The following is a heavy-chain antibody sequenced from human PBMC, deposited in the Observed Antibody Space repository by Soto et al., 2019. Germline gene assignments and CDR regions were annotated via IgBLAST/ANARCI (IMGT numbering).Heavy chain of an antibody. V-gene: IGHV3-23*01. J-gene: IGHJ5*02. Sequence: PGGSLRLSCEASGFIFSDHAMSWVLHAPGKGLEWVSAISGNGIATYYADSVKGGFTIYRDNSKNTLYLQMNRLRPGDTAVYYCARDAISMVRGTNNWFDAWGQGTLVTVSS. CDR1: GFIFSDHA. CDR2: ISGNGIAT. CDR3: ARDAISMVRGTNNWFDA. D-gene: IGHD3-10*01.